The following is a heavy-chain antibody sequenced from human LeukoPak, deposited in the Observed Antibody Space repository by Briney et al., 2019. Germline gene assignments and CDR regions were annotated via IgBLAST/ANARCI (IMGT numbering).Heavy chain of an antibody. CDR1: GFTFSSYW. J-gene: IGHJ4*02. Sequence: GGSLRLSCAASGFTFSSYWMSWVRQAPGKGLEWVANIKQDGSEKYYVDSVKGRFTISRDNAKNSLYLQMNSLRAEDTAVYYCARAGYFDWLLCGYFDYWGQGTLVTVSS. V-gene: IGHV3-7*01. D-gene: IGHD3-9*01. CDR3: ARAGYFDWLLCGYFDY. CDR2: IKQDGSEK.